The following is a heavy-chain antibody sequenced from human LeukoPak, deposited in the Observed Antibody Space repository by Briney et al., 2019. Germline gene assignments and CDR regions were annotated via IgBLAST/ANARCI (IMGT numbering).Heavy chain of an antibody. Sequence: GGCLRLSCAASGVTVSRFGMNWVRQALGEGLEWISYISSSSSAIYYADSVKGRFTISRDNAKNSLYLQMSSLRDEDTAVYYCAQKGGTDHWGQGTLVTVSS. V-gene: IGHV3-48*02. D-gene: IGHD2-15*01. J-gene: IGHJ4*02. CDR3: AQKGGTDH. CDR1: GVTVSRFG. CDR2: ISSSSSAI.